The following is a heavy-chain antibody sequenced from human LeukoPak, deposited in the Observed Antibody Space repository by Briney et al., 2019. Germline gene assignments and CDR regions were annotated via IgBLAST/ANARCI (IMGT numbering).Heavy chain of an antibody. CDR3: ARDGASYSNYEGNFDY. D-gene: IGHD4-11*01. CDR2: ISYDGSNK. Sequence: PGGSLRLSCAASGFTFSSYGMNWVRQAPGKGLGWVAVISYDGSNKYYADSVKGRFTISRDNSKNTLYLQMNSLRAEDTAVYYCARDGASYSNYEGNFDYWGQGTLVTVSS. V-gene: IGHV3-30*03. CDR1: GFTFSSYG. J-gene: IGHJ4*02.